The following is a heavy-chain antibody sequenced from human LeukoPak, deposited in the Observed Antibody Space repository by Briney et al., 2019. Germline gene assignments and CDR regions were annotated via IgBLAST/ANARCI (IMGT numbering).Heavy chain of an antibody. CDR1: GFTFTSSA. Sequence: SVKVSCKASGFTFTSSAVQWVRQARGQRLEWIGWIVVGSGNTNYAQKFQERVTITRDMSTSTAYMELSSLGSEDTAVYYCAADLDYDSSGYPLLDDYWGQGTLVTVSS. CDR2: IVVGSGNT. CDR3: AADLDYDSSGYPLLDDY. D-gene: IGHD3-22*01. V-gene: IGHV1-58*01. J-gene: IGHJ4*02.